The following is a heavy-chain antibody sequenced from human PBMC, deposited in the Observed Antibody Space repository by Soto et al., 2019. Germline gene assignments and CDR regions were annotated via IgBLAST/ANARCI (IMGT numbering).Heavy chain of an antibody. CDR1: GYTFTSYA. CDR2: INAGNGNT. V-gene: IGHV1-3*01. J-gene: IGHJ6*02. CDR3: ARRGSYLPFCYYYYGMDV. D-gene: IGHD1-26*01. Sequence: GASVKVSCKASGYTFTSYAMHWVRQAPGQRLEWMGWINAGNGNTEYSQKFQGRVTITRDTSASTAYMELSSLRSEDTAVYYCARRGSYLPFCYYYYGMDVWGQGTTVTVSS.